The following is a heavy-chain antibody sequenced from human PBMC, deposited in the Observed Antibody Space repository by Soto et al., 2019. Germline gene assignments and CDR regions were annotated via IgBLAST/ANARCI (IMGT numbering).Heavy chain of an antibody. CDR3: ARHSKRLTTSWFDP. Sequence: SETLSLTCTVSGGSIMSYYLSWIRQPPGRGLEWIGYIYYSVSTNYDPSLKSRVTMSVDTAKNQFSLRLSSVTAADTAVHYCARHSKRLTTSWFDPWGQGTLVTVSS. V-gene: IGHV4-59*08. CDR2: IYYSVST. D-gene: IGHD4-17*01. CDR1: GGSIMSYY. J-gene: IGHJ5*02.